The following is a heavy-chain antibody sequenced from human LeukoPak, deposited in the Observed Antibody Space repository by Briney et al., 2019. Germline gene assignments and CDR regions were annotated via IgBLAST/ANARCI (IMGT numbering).Heavy chain of an antibody. CDR1: GYSISSDYY. CDR2: IHHSGRT. V-gene: IGHV4-38-2*02. D-gene: IGHD3-10*01. J-gene: IGHJ6*03. CDR3: ARVGELSHYYYYYYMDV. Sequence: SETLSLTCTVSGYSISSDYYWGWVRPPPGKGLEWIGSIHHSGRTYCNPSLKSRVTISVDTSKNQFSLKLSSVTAADTAVYYCARVGELSHYYYYYYMDVWGKGTTVTVSS.